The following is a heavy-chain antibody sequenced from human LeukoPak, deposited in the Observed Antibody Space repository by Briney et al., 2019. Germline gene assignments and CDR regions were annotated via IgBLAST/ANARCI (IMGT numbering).Heavy chain of an antibody. CDR2: ISSSSSTI. D-gene: IGHD4-17*01. V-gene: IGHV3-48*01. CDR1: GFTFSSYS. CDR3: AKDREDYDRYYYYGMDV. J-gene: IGHJ6*02. Sequence: GGSLRLSCAASGFTFSSYSMNWVRQAPGKGLEWVSYISSSSSTIYYADSVKGRFTISRDNAKNSLYLQMSSLRAEDTAVYYCAKDREDYDRYYYYGMDVWGQGTTVTVSS.